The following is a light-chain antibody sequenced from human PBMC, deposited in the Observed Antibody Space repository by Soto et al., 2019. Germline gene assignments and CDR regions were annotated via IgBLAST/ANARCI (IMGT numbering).Light chain of an antibody. Sequence: QSALTQPASVSGSPGQSIAISCTGSSSDVCAYNYVSWYQQHPGKAPKLMIYDVSNRPSGISNRFSGSKSGNTASLTISGLQAEDEADYYCSTYTSSSTPLYVFGTGTKVTVL. CDR2: DVS. CDR3: STYTSSSTPLYV. CDR1: SSDVCAYNY. J-gene: IGLJ1*01. V-gene: IGLV2-14*01.